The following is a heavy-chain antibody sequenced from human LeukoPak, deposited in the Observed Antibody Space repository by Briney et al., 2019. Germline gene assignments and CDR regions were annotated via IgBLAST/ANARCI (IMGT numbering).Heavy chain of an antibody. CDR1: GGSISSDY. CDR2: IYYSGST. V-gene: IGHV4-59*01. Sequence: SETLSLTCTVSGGSISSDYWSWIRQPPGKGLEWIGYIYYSGSTNYNPSLKSRVTISVDTSKNQFSLKLSSVTAADTAVYYCARDPYSSSWFDYWGQGTLVTVSS. D-gene: IGHD6-13*01. CDR3: ARDPYSSSWFDY. J-gene: IGHJ4*02.